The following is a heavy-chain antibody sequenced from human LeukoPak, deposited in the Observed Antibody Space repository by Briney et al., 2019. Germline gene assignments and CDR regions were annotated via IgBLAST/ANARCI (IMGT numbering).Heavy chain of an antibody. CDR1: GGTFSSYA. D-gene: IGHD3-22*01. CDR3: ASTYDSSGYYFSFDY. V-gene: IGHV1-69*06. Sequence: SVEASCKASGGTFSSYAISWVRQAPGQGLEWMGGIIPIFGTANYAQKFQGRVTITADKSTSTAYMELSSLRSEDTAVYYCASTYDSSGYYFSFDYWGQGTLVTVSS. CDR2: IIPIFGTA. J-gene: IGHJ4*02.